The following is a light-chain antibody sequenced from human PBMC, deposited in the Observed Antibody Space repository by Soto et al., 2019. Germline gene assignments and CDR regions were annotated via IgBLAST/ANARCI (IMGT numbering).Light chain of an antibody. Sequence: IVLPSSPATLGLSPWYRATLSGRASQSVNNAYLVWYQRKPGQAPRLLIYGASSRATGIPDRFSGRGFGTDFTLTISRLEPEDFAVYYCQHSGNFRCTFGQGTKVDI. J-gene: IGKJ1*01. CDR2: GAS. CDR1: QSVNNAY. V-gene: IGKV3-20*01. CDR3: QHSGNFRCT.